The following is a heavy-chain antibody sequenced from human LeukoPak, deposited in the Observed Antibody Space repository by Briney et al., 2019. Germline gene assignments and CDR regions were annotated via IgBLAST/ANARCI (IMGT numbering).Heavy chain of an antibody. CDR3: ARMPRRHQLLPDDY. J-gene: IGHJ4*02. CDR2: INHSGST. CDR1: GGSFSGYY. Sequence: PSETLSLTCAVYGGSFSGYYWSWIRQPPGKGLEWIGEINHSGSTNDNPSLKSRGTISVDTSKNQFPLKLSSVTAAGTAVYYCARMPRRHQLLPDDYWGQGTLVTVSS. V-gene: IGHV4-34*01. D-gene: IGHD2-2*01.